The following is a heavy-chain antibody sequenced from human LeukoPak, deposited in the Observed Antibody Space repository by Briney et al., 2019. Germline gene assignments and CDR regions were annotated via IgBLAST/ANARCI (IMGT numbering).Heavy chain of an antibody. CDR3: ATIKRGSIFGYFDF. D-gene: IGHD5-18*01. CDR2: MFDSVNT. Sequence: SETLSLTCTVSGGSLTSHFWSWIRQPPGRGLEWIAYMFDSVNTKDNPSRKSRLTLSADTSKNQLSLRLSSVPAADTAVYYCATIKRGSIFGYFDFWGQGIKVTVSS. V-gene: IGHV4-59*11. J-gene: IGHJ4*02. CDR1: GGSLTSHF.